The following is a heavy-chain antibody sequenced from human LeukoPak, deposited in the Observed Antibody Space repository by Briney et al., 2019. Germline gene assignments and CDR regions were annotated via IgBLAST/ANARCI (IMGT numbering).Heavy chain of an antibody. CDR3: ARGGPGYYLDY. J-gene: IGHJ4*02. CDR1: GFTFSTYS. Sequence: PGGSLRLSCAASGFTFSTYSMNWVRQAPGKGLEWVSSISSSSSYIYYADSVKGRFTISRENAKNSLYLQMNILKAGDTAVYYCARGGPGYYLDYWGQGTLVTVSP. CDR2: ISSSSSYI. V-gene: IGHV3-21*01.